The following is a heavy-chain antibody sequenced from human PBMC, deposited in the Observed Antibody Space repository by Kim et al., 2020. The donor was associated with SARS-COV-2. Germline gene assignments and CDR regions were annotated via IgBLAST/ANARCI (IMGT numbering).Heavy chain of an antibody. CDR2: TYYRSEWYN. Sequence: SQTLSLTCAISGDSVSSNSAAWNWIRQSPSRGLEWLGRTYYRSEWYNDYAVSVKSRITINSDTSKNQFSLQLYSVTPEDTAVYFCTRSGGLYCGGDCYSYFDYWGQGTLVTVSS. D-gene: IGHD2-21*02. J-gene: IGHJ4*02. V-gene: IGHV6-1*01. CDR3: TRSGGLYCGGDCYSYFDY. CDR1: GDSVSSNSAA.